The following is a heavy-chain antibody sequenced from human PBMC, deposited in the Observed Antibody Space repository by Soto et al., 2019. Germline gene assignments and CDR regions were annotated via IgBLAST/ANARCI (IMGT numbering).Heavy chain of an antibody. CDR1: GFTFSSYG. CDR2: IWYDGSNK. V-gene: IGHV3-33*01. J-gene: IGHJ4*02. Sequence: QVQLVESGGGVVQPGRSLRLSCAASGFTFSSYGMHWVRQAPGKGLEWVAVIWYDGSNKYYADSVKGRFTISRDNSKITLYLQMNSLRAEDTAVYYCARGKAAAGTRKYYFDYWGQGTLVTVSS. CDR3: ARGKAAAGTRKYYFDY. D-gene: IGHD6-13*01.